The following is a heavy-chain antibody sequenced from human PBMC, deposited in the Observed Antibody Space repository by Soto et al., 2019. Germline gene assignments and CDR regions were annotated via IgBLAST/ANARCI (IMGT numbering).Heavy chain of an antibody. J-gene: IGHJ4*02. V-gene: IGHV1-2*04. CDR2: INPNSGGT. Sequence: VSLKVSCKASGYTFTGYYMHWVRQAPGQGLEWMGWINPNSGGTNYAQKFQGWVTMTRDTSISTAYMELSRLRSDDTAVYYCAIVGATTGYDYWGQGTLVTVSS. D-gene: IGHD1-26*01. CDR1: GYTFTGYY. CDR3: AIVGATTGYDY.